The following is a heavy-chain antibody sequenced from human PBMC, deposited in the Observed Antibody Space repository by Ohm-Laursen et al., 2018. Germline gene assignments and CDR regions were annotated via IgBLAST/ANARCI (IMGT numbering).Heavy chain of an antibody. CDR1: GYTFTSYG. J-gene: IGHJ5*02. Sequence: SGKVSCNASGYTFTSYGISWVRQAPGQGLEWMGWISAYNGNTNYAQKLQGRVTMTTDTSTSTAYMELRSLRSDDTAVYYCARETMTSDWFDPWGQGTLVTVSS. D-gene: IGHD3-22*01. V-gene: IGHV1-18*01. CDR2: ISAYNGNT. CDR3: ARETMTSDWFDP.